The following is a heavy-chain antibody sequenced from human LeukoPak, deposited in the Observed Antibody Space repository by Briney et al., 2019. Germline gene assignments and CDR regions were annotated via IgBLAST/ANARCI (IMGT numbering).Heavy chain of an antibody. CDR1: GFTFSSYS. D-gene: IGHD5-12*01. CDR2: ISSSSSTI. J-gene: IGHJ4*02. CDR3: ARVPGKRGYSGYDLY. Sequence: PGGSLRLSCAASGFTFSSYSMNWVRQAPGKGLEWVSYISSSSSTIYYADSVKGRFTISRDNAKNSLYLQMNSLRAEDTAVYYCARVPGKRGYSGYDLYRGQGTLVTVSS. V-gene: IGHV3-48*01.